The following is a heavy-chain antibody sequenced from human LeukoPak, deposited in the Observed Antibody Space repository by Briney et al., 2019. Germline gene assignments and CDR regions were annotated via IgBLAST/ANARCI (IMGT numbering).Heavy chain of an antibody. CDR3: TKAPPGKFDP. CDR2: INGSGSKT. V-gene: IGHV3-23*01. CDR1: GFTFSSYA. D-gene: IGHD3-10*01. J-gene: IGHJ5*02. Sequence: GGSLRLSCAASGFTFSSYAMNWVRQAPGKGLEWLSAINGSGSKTYYADSVKGRFTISRDNSKNTLYLQMNSLRAEDTALYYCTKAPPGKFDPWGQGTLVTVSS.